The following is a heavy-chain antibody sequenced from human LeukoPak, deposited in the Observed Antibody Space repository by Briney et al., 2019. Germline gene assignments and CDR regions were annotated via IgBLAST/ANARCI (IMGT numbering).Heavy chain of an antibody. CDR3: AKDRVRGIAAAGLNWFDP. CDR1: GFTFSSYG. V-gene: IGHV3-30*18. Sequence: AGGSLRLSCAASGFTFSSYGMHWVRQAPGKGLEWVAVISYDGSNKYYADSVKGRFTISRDNSKNTLYLQMNSLRAEDTAVYYCAKDRVRGIAAAGLNWFDPWGQGTLVTVSS. CDR2: ISYDGSNK. D-gene: IGHD6-13*01. J-gene: IGHJ5*02.